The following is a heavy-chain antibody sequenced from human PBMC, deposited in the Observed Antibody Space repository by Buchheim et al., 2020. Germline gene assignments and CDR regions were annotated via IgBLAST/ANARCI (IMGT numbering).Heavy chain of an antibody. V-gene: IGHV1-46*01. Sequence: QVQLVQSGAEVKKPGASVKVSCKASGYTFTSYYMHWVRQAPGQGLEWMGIINPSGGSTSYAQTFQGRVTMTRDTSTSTVYMELSSLRSEDTAVYYCARDLGVVPAAIGWFDPWGQGTL. CDR1: GYTFTSYY. J-gene: IGHJ5*02. CDR2: INPSGGST. D-gene: IGHD2-2*01. CDR3: ARDLGVVPAAIGWFDP.